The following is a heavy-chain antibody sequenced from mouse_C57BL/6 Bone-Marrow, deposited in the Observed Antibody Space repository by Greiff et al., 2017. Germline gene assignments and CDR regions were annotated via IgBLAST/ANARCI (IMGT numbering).Heavy chain of an antibody. Sequence: EVKLVESGGGLVQPGGSMKLSCAASGFTFSDAWMDWVRQSPEKGLEWVAEIRNKANNHATYYAESVKGRFTISRDDSKSSVYLQMNSLRAEDTGIYYCTRGYGSSYGGYFDVWGTGTTVTVSS. CDR3: TRGYGSSYGGYFDV. D-gene: IGHD1-1*01. V-gene: IGHV6-6*01. J-gene: IGHJ1*03. CDR2: IRNKANNHAT. CDR1: GFTFSDAW.